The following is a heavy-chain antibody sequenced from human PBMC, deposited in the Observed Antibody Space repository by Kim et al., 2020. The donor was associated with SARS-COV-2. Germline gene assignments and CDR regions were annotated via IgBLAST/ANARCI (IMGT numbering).Heavy chain of an antibody. D-gene: IGHD2-15*01. J-gene: IGHJ4*02. Sequence: GGSLRLSCAASGFTFSSYGMHWVRQAPGKGLEWVAVIWYDGSNKYYADSVKGRFTISRDNSKNTLYLQMNSLRAEDTAVYYCARDIKDRYCSGGSCYSVEDYFDYWGQGTLVTVSS. CDR3: ARDIKDRYCSGGSCYSVEDYFDY. CDR2: IWYDGSNK. CDR1: GFTFSSYG. V-gene: IGHV3-33*01.